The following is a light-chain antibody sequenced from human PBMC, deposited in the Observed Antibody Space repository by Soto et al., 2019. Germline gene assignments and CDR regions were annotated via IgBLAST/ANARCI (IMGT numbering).Light chain of an antibody. CDR1: QSVSSSY. J-gene: IGKJ2*01. V-gene: IGKV3-20*01. CDR3: QRYGSSLYT. Sequence: EIVLTQSPGTLSLSPGERATLSCRASQSVSSSYLAWYQQKPGQAPRLLIYGTSSRATGIPDKFSGSGSGTDFTLTINRLEPDDSAVYYCQRYGSSLYTFGQGTKLEIK. CDR2: GTS.